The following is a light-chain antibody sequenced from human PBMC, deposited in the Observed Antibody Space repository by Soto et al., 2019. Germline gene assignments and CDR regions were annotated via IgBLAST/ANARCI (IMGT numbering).Light chain of an antibody. CDR2: DAS. CDR3: QQYNTYPWT. V-gene: IGKV3-20*01. Sequence: EFVLTQSPGTLSLSPGERATLSCRSSQTVRNNYLAWYQQKPGQAPRLLIYDASSRATGIPDRFSGGWSGTDCTLTISRLEPDDFATYYCQQYNTYPWTFGQGTKVDIK. J-gene: IGKJ1*01. CDR1: QTVRNNY.